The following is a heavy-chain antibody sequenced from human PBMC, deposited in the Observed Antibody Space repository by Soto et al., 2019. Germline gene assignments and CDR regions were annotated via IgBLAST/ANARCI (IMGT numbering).Heavy chain of an antibody. V-gene: IGHV3-74*01. CDR1: GFTFSNFW. D-gene: IGHD3-10*01. Sequence: PGGSLRLSCAASGFTFSNFWMHWVRQDPGKGLVWVSHINSDGSDSTHADSVKGRFTISRDNAKNTLYLQMNSLRTEDTAIYYCARDDEDGSYCDLGYWGQGTLVTVSS. CDR3: ARDDEDGSYCDLGY. CDR2: INSDGSDS. J-gene: IGHJ4*02.